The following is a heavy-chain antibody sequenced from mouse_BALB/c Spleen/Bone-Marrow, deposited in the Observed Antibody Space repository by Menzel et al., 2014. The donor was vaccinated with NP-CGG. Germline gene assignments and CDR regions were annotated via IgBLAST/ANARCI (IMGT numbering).Heavy chain of an antibody. V-gene: IGHV1-54*01. Sequence: VKLMESGAELVRPGTSVKVSCKAPGYAFTNYWIEWIKQRPGQGLEWIGVINPGSGGINYNEKFKGKATLTADKSSSTAYMQLSSLTSDDSAVYFCARELVRGMDYWGQGTSVTVSS. CDR2: INPGSGGI. CDR3: ARELVRGMDY. D-gene: IGHD1-1*01. CDR1: GYAFTNYW. J-gene: IGHJ4*01.